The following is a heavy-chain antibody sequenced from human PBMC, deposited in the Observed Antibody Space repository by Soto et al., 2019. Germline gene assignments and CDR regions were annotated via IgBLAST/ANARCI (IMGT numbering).Heavy chain of an antibody. Sequence: GASLKISCKGSGYSFTSYWISWVRQMPGKGLEWMGRIDPSDSYTNYGPSFQGHVTISADKAISTAYLQWSSLKASDTAMYYCASEGVTGTTGWFDPWGQGTLVTVSS. CDR1: GYSFTSYW. J-gene: IGHJ5*02. CDR3: ASEGVTGTTGWFDP. CDR2: IDPSDSYT. V-gene: IGHV5-10-1*01. D-gene: IGHD1-20*01.